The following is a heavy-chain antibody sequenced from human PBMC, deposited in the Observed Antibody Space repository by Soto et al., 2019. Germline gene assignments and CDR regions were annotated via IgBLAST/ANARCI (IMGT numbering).Heavy chain of an antibody. CDR1: GFTFSSYA. CDR3: VRERSGYSYADS. Sequence: GSLRHSCAASGFTFSSYAMSWVRQAPGTGLEWVSAISGSGANTYYADSVKGRFTISRDNSKNTLYLQMNSLRAEDSAMYYCVRERSGYSYADSWGQGTLVTVSS. CDR2: ISGSGANT. D-gene: IGHD5-18*01. J-gene: IGHJ4*02. V-gene: IGHV3-23*01.